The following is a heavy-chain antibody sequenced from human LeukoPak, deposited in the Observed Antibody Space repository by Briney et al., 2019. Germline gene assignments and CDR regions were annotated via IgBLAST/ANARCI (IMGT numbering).Heavy chain of an antibody. CDR2: IYSGGST. CDR3: ARVHSAMIIYY. J-gene: IGHJ4*02. CDR1: GFAVSGNY. D-gene: IGHD5-18*01. V-gene: IGHV3-53*01. Sequence: GGSLRLSCAASGFAVSGNYMSWVRQAPGKGLEWVSIIYSGGSTYYADSVKGRFTISRDNSKNTLYLQTNSLRAEDTAVYYCARVHSAMIIYYWGQGTLVTVSS.